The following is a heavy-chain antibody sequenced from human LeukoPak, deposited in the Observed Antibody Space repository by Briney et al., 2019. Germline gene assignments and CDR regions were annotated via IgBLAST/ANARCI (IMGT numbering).Heavy chain of an antibody. CDR2: IYYSGST. Sequence: SETLSLTCTVSGGSISSSSYYWGWIRQPPGKGLEWIGSIYYSGSTYYNPSLKSQVAISVDTSKNQFSLKLTSVTAADTAVYYCARGVVAARFWFDPWGQGTLVTVSS. D-gene: IGHD2-15*01. CDR1: GGSISSSSYY. V-gene: IGHV4-39*07. J-gene: IGHJ5*02. CDR3: ARGVVAARFWFDP.